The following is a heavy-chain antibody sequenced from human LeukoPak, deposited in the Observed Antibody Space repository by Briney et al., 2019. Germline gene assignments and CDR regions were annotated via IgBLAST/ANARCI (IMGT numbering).Heavy chain of an antibody. CDR1: GYTFTGYY. CDR2: IHPSSGAT. CDR3: ARDLDSSSSLDY. Sequence: ASVKVSCKASGYTFTGYYMHWVRQAPGQGLEWMGWIHPSSGATNYAQTFQGRVTMTRDTSISTAYMELSRLRSDDTAMFYCARDLDSSSSLDYWGQGTLVTVSS. V-gene: IGHV1-2*02. D-gene: IGHD6-6*01. J-gene: IGHJ4*02.